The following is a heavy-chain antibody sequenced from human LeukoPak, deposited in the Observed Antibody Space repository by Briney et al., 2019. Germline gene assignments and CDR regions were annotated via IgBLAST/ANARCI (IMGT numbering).Heavy chain of an antibody. CDR1: GGTFSSYA. Sequence: ASVKVSCKASGGTFSSYAISWVRQAPGQRLGWMGWINTGNGNTKYSQKFQGRVTITRDTSASTAYMELSSLRSEDTAVYYCARISYYYDSSGGLDYWGQGTLVTVSS. D-gene: IGHD3-22*01. CDR3: ARISYYYDSSGGLDY. CDR2: INTGNGNT. V-gene: IGHV1-3*04. J-gene: IGHJ4*02.